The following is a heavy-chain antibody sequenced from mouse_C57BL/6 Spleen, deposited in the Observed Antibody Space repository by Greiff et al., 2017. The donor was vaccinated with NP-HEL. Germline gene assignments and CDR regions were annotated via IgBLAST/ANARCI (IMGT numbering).Heavy chain of an antibody. J-gene: IGHJ4*01. Sequence: QVQLKQSGAELVRPGASVKLSCKASGYTFTDYYINWVKQRPGQGLEWIARIYPGSGNTYYNEKFKGKATLTAEKSSSTAYMQLSSLTSEDSAVYFCAREGDYDYAMDYWGQGTSVTVSS. CDR2: IYPGSGNT. CDR3: AREGDYDYAMDY. CDR1: GYTFTDYY. V-gene: IGHV1-76*01. D-gene: IGHD2-4*01.